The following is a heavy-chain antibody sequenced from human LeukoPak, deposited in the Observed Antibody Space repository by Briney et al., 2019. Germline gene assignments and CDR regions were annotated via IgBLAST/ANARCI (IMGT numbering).Heavy chain of an antibody. D-gene: IGHD3-22*01. J-gene: IGHJ4*02. CDR3: AKGSYYDSSGSFYFDY. CDR1: GFTFGDYA. Sequence: GGSPRLSCTASGFTFGDYALSWFRQAPGKGLEWVSGISGSGDNTYYADSVKGRFTISRDNSKNTLYVQVNSLGTEDTAAYYCAKGSYYDSSGSFYFDYWGQGTLVTVSS. CDR2: ISGSGDNT. V-gene: IGHV3-23*01.